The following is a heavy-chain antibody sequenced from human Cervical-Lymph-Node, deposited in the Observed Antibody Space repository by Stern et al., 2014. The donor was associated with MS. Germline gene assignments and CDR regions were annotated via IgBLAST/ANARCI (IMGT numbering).Heavy chain of an antibody. CDR1: GYTLTELS. J-gene: IGHJ6*02. Sequence: QVQLVQSGAEVKKPGASVKVSCKVSGYTLTELSMHWVRQAPGKGLEWMGGFDPEDGETIYAQKFQGRVTMTEDTSTDTAYRELSSLRSEDTAVYYCATDRDDFRSGYSAPTKGYGLDVWGQGTTVTGTS. V-gene: IGHV1-24*01. CDR3: ATDRDDFRSGYSAPTKGYGLDV. CDR2: FDPEDGET. D-gene: IGHD3-3*01.